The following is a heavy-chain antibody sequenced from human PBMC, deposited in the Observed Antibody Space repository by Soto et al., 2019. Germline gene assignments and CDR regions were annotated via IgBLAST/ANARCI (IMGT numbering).Heavy chain of an antibody. CDR3: ARGKAEAENVQFDY. D-gene: IGHD6-13*01. CDR1: GYTFTSYG. Sequence: ASVKVSCKASGYTFTSYGISWLRQARGQGLEWMGGISPNIGSTNYAQKLQGRVTMTADESTSTAYMELSSLRSEDTAVYYCARGKAEAENVQFDYWGQGTLVTVSS. CDR2: ISPNIGST. V-gene: IGHV1-18*01. J-gene: IGHJ4*02.